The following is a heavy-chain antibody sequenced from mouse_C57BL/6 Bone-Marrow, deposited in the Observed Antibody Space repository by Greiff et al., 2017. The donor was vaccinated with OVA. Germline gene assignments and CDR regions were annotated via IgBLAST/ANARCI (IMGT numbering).Heavy chain of an antibody. D-gene: IGHD3-2*02. CDR2: ISYSGST. Sequence: EVHLVESGPGMVKPSQSLSLTCTVTGYSITSGYDWHWIRHFPGNKLEWMGYISYSGSTNYNPSLKSRISITHDTSKNHFFLKLNSVTTEDTATYYCARDSSGYSWFAYWGQGTLVTVSA. CDR3: ARDSSGYSWFAY. J-gene: IGHJ3*01. CDR1: GYSITSGYD. V-gene: IGHV3-1*01.